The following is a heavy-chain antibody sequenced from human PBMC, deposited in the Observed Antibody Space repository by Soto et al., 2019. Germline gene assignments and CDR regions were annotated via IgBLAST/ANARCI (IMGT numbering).Heavy chain of an antibody. Sequence: QVQLVESGGGVVQPGRSLRLSCAASGFTFSSYAMHWVRQAPGKGLEWVAVISYDGSNKYYADSVKGRFTISRDNSKNTLNLQMNSLSAEETAVYYCARVSIAARRLKYYYFGMDVWGQGTTVTVSS. CDR1: GFTFSSYA. J-gene: IGHJ6*02. CDR3: ARVSIAARRLKYYYFGMDV. CDR2: ISYDGSNK. D-gene: IGHD6-6*01. V-gene: IGHV3-30-3*01.